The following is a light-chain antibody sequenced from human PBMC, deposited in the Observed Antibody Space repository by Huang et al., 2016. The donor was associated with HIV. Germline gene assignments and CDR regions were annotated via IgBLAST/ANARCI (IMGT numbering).Light chain of an antibody. CDR3: QKYDSAPRT. V-gene: IGKV1-27*01. J-gene: IGKJ1*01. CDR2: GAY. Sequence: DIEMTQSPPSLSASIGDRVTLTCRASHDISTFLAWYQQKSGSPPKLLIYGAYIVQSGVPSRFSGSGSGTDFTLTINSLQPEDVANYYCQKYDSAPRTFGQGTKVEVK. CDR1: HDISTF.